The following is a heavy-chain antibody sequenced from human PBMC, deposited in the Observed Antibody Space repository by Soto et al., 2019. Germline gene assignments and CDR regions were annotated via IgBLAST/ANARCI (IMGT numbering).Heavy chain of an antibody. D-gene: IGHD4-17*01. CDR3: ARQMTTVTIWRWGIDY. J-gene: IGHJ4*02. CDR2: IYYSGST. Sequence: QLQLQESGPGLVKPSETLSLTCTVSGGSISSSSYYWGWIRQPPGKGLEWIGSIYYSGSTYYNPSLKSRVTISVDTSKNQCALKLSSVTAADTAVYYCARQMTTVTIWRWGIDYLGQGTLVTVSS. CDR1: GGSISSSSYY. V-gene: IGHV4-39*01.